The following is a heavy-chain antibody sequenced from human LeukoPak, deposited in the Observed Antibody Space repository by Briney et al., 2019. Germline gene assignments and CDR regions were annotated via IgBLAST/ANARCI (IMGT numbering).Heavy chain of an antibody. CDR1: GGSFSGYY. CDR3: ARGLYRTTTPYSSSNVGTFDI. D-gene: IGHD6-6*01. V-gene: IGHV4-34*01. CDR2: INHSGST. Sequence: SETLSLTCAVYGGSFSGYYWSWIRQPPGKGLEWIGEINHSGSTNYNPSLKSRVTISVDTSKNQFSLKLSSVAADTAVYYCARGLYRTTTPYSSSNVGTFDIWGQGTMVTVSS. J-gene: IGHJ3*02.